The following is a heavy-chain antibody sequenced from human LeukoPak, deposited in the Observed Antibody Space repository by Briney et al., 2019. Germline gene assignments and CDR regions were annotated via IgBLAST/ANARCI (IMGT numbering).Heavy chain of an antibody. V-gene: IGHV4-34*01. Sequence: PSETLSLTCSVSGGPFSHYYWTWIRQPPGMGLEWIGEINESGSTNYDPSLKSRVTISEDTSTNHLSLTLTSVSAADTAVYYCASRIGRYNYYFGMDVWGQGTTVTVSS. J-gene: IGHJ6*02. D-gene: IGHD1-14*01. CDR2: INESGST. CDR1: GGPFSHYY. CDR3: ASRIGRYNYYFGMDV.